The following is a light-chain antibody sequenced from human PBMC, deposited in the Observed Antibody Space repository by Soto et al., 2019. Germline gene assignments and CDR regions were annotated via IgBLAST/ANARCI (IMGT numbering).Light chain of an antibody. CDR3: CSYAGSGTPYV. CDR2: VVG. J-gene: IGLJ1*01. Sequence: QSVLTQPASVSGSPGQSITISCTGTSSDVGGYNLVSWYQHHPGKAPKLMIYVVGKRPSGVSSRFSGSKSGNTASLTISGLQAEDEADYYCCSYAGSGTPYVFGTGTKVTVL. V-gene: IGLV2-23*02. CDR1: SSDVGGYNL.